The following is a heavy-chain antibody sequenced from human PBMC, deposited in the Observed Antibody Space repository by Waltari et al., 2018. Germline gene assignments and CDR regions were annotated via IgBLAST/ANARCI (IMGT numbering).Heavy chain of an antibody. CDR3: ARVAGYGDYLISWNYYFDY. V-gene: IGHV1-2*02. J-gene: IGHJ4*02. CDR1: GYTFTGYY. CDR2: INPNSGGT. Sequence: QVQLVQSGAEVKKPGASVKVSCKASGYTFTGYYMHWVRQAPGQGLEWMGWINPNSGGTNYAQKFQGRVTMTRDTSISTAYMELSRLRSDDTAVYYCARVAGYGDYLISWNYYFDYWGQGTLVTVSS. D-gene: IGHD4-17*01.